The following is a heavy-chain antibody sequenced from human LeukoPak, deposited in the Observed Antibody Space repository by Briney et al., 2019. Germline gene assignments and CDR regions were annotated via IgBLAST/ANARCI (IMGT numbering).Heavy chain of an antibody. CDR1: GFTFRTYE. D-gene: IGHD3-22*01. CDR3: AKDQYDSSGYPTSADY. V-gene: IGHV3-48*03. CDR2: ISSSGSTI. Sequence: GGSLRLSCAASGFTFRTYEMNWVRQAPGKGLEWVSYISSSGSTIFYADSVKGRFTISRDNSKNTLYLQMNSLRAEDTAVYYCAKDQYDSSGYPTSADYWGQGTLVTVSS. J-gene: IGHJ4*02.